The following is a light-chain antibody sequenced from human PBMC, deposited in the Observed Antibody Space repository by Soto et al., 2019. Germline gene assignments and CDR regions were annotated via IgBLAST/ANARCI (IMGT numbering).Light chain of an antibody. J-gene: IGLJ1*01. CDR1: DSDVGAYNY. CDR3: GSYTSSSTTYV. CDR2: DVS. Sequence: QSALTQPASVSGSPGKSITISCTGTDSDVGAYNYVSWYQQHPGKAPKLMIYDVSGRPSGVSNRFSGSNSGNTASLTISGLQAEDEADYYCGSYTSSSTTYVFGTGTKVTVL. V-gene: IGLV2-14*03.